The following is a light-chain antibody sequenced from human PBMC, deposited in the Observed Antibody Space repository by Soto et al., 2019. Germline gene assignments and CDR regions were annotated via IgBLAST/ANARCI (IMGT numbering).Light chain of an antibody. V-gene: IGKV1-5*03. J-gene: IGKJ1*01. CDR3: QHYEIYSES. CDR1: QIISSC. Sequence: DIQLTQSPSTLSGSVGDRATXSCRGSQIISSCLAWYQQKPGKAPGLLIYRAATGKSGIPARFSGRGSGTEFTLTISSLQPDDFAAYYWQHYEIYSESFGQGGKVDIK. CDR2: RAA.